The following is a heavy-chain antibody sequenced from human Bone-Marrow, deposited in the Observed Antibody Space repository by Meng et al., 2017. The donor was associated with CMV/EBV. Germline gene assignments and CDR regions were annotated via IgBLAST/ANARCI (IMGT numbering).Heavy chain of an antibody. Sequence: SVKVSCKASGGTFSSYTISWARQAPGQGLEWMGRIIPILGIANYAQKFQGRVTITADKSTSTAYMELSSLRSEDTAVYYCAREGRYCSSTSCYTAWDYYYYYGMDVWGQGTTVTVSS. V-gene: IGHV1-69*04. D-gene: IGHD2-2*02. J-gene: IGHJ6*02. CDR2: IIPILGIA. CDR1: GGTFSSYT. CDR3: AREGRYCSSTSCYTAWDYYYYYGMDV.